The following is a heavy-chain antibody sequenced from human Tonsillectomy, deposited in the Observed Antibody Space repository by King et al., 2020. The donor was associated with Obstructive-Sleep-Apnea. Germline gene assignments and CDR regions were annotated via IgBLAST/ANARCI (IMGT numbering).Heavy chain of an antibody. J-gene: IGHJ4*02. CDR1: GFTFSTYS. CDR3: AREDRVGATYFLNY. Sequence: VQLVESGGGVVQPGRSLRLSFAASGFTFSTYSMHWVRQAPGKGLEWVAVIVYDGNNQYYADSVKGRFTISRENSKNTLFLQMNSLRSEDTAVYYCAREDRVGATYFLNYWGQGTLVTVSS. D-gene: IGHD1-26*01. V-gene: IGHV3-30-3*01. CDR2: IVYDGNNQ.